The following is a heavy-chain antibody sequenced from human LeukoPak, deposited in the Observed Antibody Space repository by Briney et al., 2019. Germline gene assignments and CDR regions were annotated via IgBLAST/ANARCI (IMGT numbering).Heavy chain of an antibody. CDR3: ARDLLFKQWLVRAIGMDV. CDR2: ISAYNGNT. V-gene: IGHV1-18*01. CDR1: GYTFTSYG. J-gene: IGHJ6*02. D-gene: IGHD6-19*01. Sequence: ASVKVSCKASGYTFTSYGISWVRQAPGQGLEWMGWISAYNGNTNYAQKLQGRVTMTTDTSTSTAYMELRSPRSDDTAVYYCARDLLFKQWLVRAIGMDVWGQGTTVTVSS.